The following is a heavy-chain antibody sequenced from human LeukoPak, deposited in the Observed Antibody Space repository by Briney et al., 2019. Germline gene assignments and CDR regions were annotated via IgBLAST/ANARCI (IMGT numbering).Heavy chain of an antibody. D-gene: IGHD3-10*01. Sequence: SETLSLTCTVSGGSISSGDYYWSWIRQPPGKGLEWFGYIYYSGSTYYNPSLKSRVTISVDTSKNQFSLKLSSVTAADTAVYYCARDLRGDYFDYWGQGTLVTVSS. CDR2: IYYSGST. J-gene: IGHJ4*02. V-gene: IGHV4-30-4*01. CDR3: ARDLRGDYFDY. CDR1: GGSISSGDYY.